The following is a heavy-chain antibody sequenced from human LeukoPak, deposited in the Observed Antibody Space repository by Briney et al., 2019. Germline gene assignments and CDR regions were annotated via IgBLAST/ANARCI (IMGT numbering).Heavy chain of an antibody. CDR3: ARGKVIYCGGDCWRGGRPVDRFDY. J-gene: IGHJ4*02. CDR1: GGSFSGYY. CDR2: INHSGST. Sequence: SETLSLTCAVYGGSFSGYYWSWIRQPPGKGLEWVGEINHSGSTNYNPSLMNRGTISVDTSKSQFSLKLSSVTAADTAVYYCARGKVIYCGGDCWRGGRPVDRFDYWGQGTLVTVSS. D-gene: IGHD2-21*01. V-gene: IGHV4-34*01.